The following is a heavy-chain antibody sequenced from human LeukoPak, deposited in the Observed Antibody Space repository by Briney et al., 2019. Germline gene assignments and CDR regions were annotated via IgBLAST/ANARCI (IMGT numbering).Heavy chain of an antibody. CDR3: TTYKQWLVGGLYY. D-gene: IGHD6-19*01. CDR2: IKSKTDGGTT. Sequence: GGSLRLSCAVSGFTLSSSPMTWVRQAPGKGLEWVGRIKSKTDGGTTDYAAPVKGRFTISRDDSKNTLYLQMNSMKTEDTAVYYCTTYKQWLVGGLYYWGRGTLVTVSS. CDR1: GFTLSSSP. V-gene: IGHV3-15*01. J-gene: IGHJ4*02.